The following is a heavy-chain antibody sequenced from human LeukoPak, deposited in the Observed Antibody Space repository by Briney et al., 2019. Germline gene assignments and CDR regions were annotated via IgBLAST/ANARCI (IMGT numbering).Heavy chain of an antibody. D-gene: IGHD2-2*01. V-gene: IGHV5-10-1*01. Sequence: GESLKISCKGSGYSFTSYWTSWVRQMPGKGLEWMGRIDPSDSYTNYSPSFQGHVTISADKSISTAYLQWSSLKASDTAMYYCARYCSSTSCYGSGGYYGMDVWGKGTTVTVSS. CDR1: GYSFTSYW. CDR2: IDPSDSYT. J-gene: IGHJ6*04. CDR3: ARYCSSTSCYGSGGYYGMDV.